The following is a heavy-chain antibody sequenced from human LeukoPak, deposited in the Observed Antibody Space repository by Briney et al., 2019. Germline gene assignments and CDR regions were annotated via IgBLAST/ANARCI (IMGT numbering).Heavy chain of an antibody. J-gene: IGHJ4*02. V-gene: IGHV3-23*01. CDR2: ITGSGDGT. CDR1: GFTLTNYA. Sequence: PGGSLRLSCAASGFTLTNYAMIWVRQAPGEGLEWVSTITGSGDGTYYADSVKGRFTISRDSSKNTLYLQMNSLRVEDTAVYYCATQNFDYWGQGTLVTVSS. CDR3: ATQNFDY.